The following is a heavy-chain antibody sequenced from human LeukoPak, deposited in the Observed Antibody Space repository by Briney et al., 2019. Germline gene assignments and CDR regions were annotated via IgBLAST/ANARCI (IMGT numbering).Heavy chain of an antibody. J-gene: IGHJ4*02. CDR3: ARDPSYDILTGPYFDY. V-gene: IGHV4-34*01. CDR1: GGSFSGYY. D-gene: IGHD3-9*01. Sequence: SETLSLTCAVYGGSFSGYYWSWIRQPPGKGLEWIGEINHSGSTNYNPSLKSRVTISVDTSKNQFSLKLSSVTAADTAVYYCARDPSYDILTGPYFDYWGQGTLVTVSS. CDR2: INHSGST.